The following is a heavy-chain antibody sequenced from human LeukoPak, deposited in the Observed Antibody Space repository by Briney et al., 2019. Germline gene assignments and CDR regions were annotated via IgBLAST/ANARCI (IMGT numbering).Heavy chain of an antibody. Sequence: GGSLRLSCAASGFTFRSYWLSWVRQAPGKGLEWVASINLGGTEKSYVDSVKGRFTISRDNAKNSLYLQMRSLRGEDTAIYYCARDSPESDSFAYDYWGRGTLVTVSS. J-gene: IGHJ4*02. CDR1: GFTFRSYW. CDR2: INLGGTEK. V-gene: IGHV3-7*01. CDR3: ARDSPESDSFAYDY. D-gene: IGHD1-14*01.